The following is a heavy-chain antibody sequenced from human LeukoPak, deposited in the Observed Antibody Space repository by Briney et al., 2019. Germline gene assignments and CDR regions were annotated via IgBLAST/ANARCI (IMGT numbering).Heavy chain of an antibody. D-gene: IGHD3-10*01. CDR2: INPNSGGT. CDR3: ARIPTYGSGSYPVDY. V-gene: IGHV1-2*02. J-gene: IGHJ4*02. Sequence: ASVTVSCKASGYTFTGYYMHWVRQAPGQGLEWMGWINPNSGGTNYAQKFQGRVTMTRDTSISTAYMELSRLRSDDTAVYYCARIPTYGSGSYPVDYWGQGTLVTVSS. CDR1: GYTFTGYY.